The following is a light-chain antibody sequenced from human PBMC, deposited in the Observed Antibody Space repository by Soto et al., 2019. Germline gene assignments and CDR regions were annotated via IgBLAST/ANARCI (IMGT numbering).Light chain of an antibody. CDR1: SSDVGNYNL. V-gene: IGLV2-23*02. CDR3: CSYAGTNTFV. J-gene: IGLJ2*01. Sequence: QSALTQPASVSGSPGQSITISCTGTSSDVGNYNLVSWYQQHPGKAPKLMIYEVSKRPSGVSNRFSGSKSGNTASLTISGLQAEDEADYYCCSYAGTNTFVFGGGTQLTVL. CDR2: EVS.